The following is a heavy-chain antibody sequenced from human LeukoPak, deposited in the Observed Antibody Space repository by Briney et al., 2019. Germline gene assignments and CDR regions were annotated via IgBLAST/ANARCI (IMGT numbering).Heavy chain of an antibody. J-gene: IGHJ4*02. CDR1: GFTFSSYA. V-gene: IGHV3-30-3*01. CDR3: ARGTLRAFSSGWSPFDY. CDR2: ISYDGSNK. D-gene: IGHD6-19*01. Sequence: GGSLRLSCAASGFTFSSYAMHWVRQAPGKGLEWVAVISYDGSNKYYADSVKGRFTISRDNSKNTLYLQMNSLRAEDTAVYYCARGTLRAFSSGWSPFDYWGQGTLVTVSS.